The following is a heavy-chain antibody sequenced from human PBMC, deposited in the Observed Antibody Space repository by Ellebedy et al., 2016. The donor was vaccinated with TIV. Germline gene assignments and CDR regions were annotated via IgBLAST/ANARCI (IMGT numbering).Heavy chain of an antibody. J-gene: IGHJ4*02. Sequence: PGGSLKLSCAASGFKFSDYQMSWIRQAPGKGLEWVSYITSSSNTNYADSAKGRFTISRDNAKNSLYLQMNSLRAEDTAVYYCARDLGYDGFFADWGQGTLVTVSS. V-gene: IGHV3-11*06. CDR2: ITSSSNT. CDR3: ARDLGYDGFFAD. CDR1: GFKFSDYQ. D-gene: IGHD5-12*01.